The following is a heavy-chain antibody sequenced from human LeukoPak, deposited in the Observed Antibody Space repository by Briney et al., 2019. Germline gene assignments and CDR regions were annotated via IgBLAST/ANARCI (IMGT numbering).Heavy chain of an antibody. D-gene: IGHD5-12*01. Sequence: SQTLSLTCTVSGGSISSGDYYWSWIRQPPGKSLEWIGYIYYSGSTYYNPSLKSRVTISVDTSKNQFSLKLSSVTAADTAVYYCARAPVDWQFYYGMDVWGQGTTVTVSS. CDR1: GGSISSGDYY. V-gene: IGHV4-30-4*01. CDR3: ARAPVDWQFYYGMDV. CDR2: IYYSGST. J-gene: IGHJ6*02.